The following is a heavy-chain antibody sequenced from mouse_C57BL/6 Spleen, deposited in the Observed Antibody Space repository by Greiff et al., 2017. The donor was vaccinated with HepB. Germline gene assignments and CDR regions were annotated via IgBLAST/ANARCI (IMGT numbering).Heavy chain of an antibody. CDR1: AVDFSRYW. CDR2: INPDSSTI. J-gene: IGHJ3*01. Sequence: SAAAVDFSRYWTSCFRRAPGKGLEWIGDINPDSSTINYAPSLQDKFIISRDNAKNTLYLQMSKVRSEDTALYYGARMGYYGNYPFAYWGQGTLVTVSA. V-gene: IGHV4-1*01. D-gene: IGHD2-1*01. CDR3: ARMGYYGNYPFAY.